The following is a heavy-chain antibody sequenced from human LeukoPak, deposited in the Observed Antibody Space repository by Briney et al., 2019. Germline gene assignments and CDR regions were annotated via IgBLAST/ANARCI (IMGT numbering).Heavy chain of an antibody. V-gene: IGHV3-74*01. Sequence: GGSLRLSCCACGFTFSSYWMLWLRPAPGKELVWVSRINSDGCSTSYPASVKGRFTISRDNAKKTLYLQMYSLCAEDPAVYYCARASRYYGGNPLDFWGQRTRVSVST. CDR2: INSDGCST. CDR1: GFTFSSYW. CDR3: ARASRYYGGNPLDF. J-gene: IGHJ4*02. D-gene: IGHD4-23*01.